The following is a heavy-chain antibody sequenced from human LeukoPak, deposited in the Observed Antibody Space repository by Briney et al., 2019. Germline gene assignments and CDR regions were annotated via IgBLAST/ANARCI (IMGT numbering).Heavy chain of an antibody. Sequence: GGSLRLSCAVSGFTFSSYWMHWVRQAPGKGLVWVSRINSDGSSTNYADSVRGRFTISRGNAKNTLYLQMNSLRAEDTAVYYCASLNVPATPHWGQGTLVTVSS. CDR1: GFTFSSYW. CDR2: INSDGSST. CDR3: ASLNVPATPH. J-gene: IGHJ4*02. V-gene: IGHV3-74*01. D-gene: IGHD2-15*01.